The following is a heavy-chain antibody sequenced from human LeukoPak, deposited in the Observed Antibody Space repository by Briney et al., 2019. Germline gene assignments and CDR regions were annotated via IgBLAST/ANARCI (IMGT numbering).Heavy chain of an antibody. CDR1: GGSISSYY. V-gene: IGHV4-4*07. CDR2: IYSSGST. CDR3: ARDFWRGYYQGCFDP. J-gene: IGHJ5*02. Sequence: SETLSLTCTVSGGSISSYYWSWIRQPPGKGLEWIGRIYSSGSTNYNPSLKSRVTMSVDTPKNQLSLKLRSVTAADTAVYYCARDFWRGYYQGCFDPWGQGTLVTVSS. D-gene: IGHD3-3*01.